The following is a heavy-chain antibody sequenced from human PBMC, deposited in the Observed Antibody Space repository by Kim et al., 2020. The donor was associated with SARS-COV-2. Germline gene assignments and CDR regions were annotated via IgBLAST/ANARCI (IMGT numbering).Heavy chain of an antibody. J-gene: IGHJ6*02. CDR3: ARAWNEGYYYYYGMDV. Sequence: LKSRVTKSVDKSKNQFSLKLSSVTAADTAVYYCARAWNEGYYYYYGMDVWGQGTTVTVSS. V-gene: IGHV4-4*02. D-gene: IGHD1-1*01.